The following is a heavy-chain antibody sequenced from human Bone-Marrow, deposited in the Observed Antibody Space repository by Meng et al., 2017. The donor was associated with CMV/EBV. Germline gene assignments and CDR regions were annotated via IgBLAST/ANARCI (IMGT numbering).Heavy chain of an antibody. CDR1: GFTVSSNY. J-gene: IGHJ4*02. Sequence: LSLTCAASGFTVSSNYMSWVRQAPGKGLEWVSVIYSGGSTYYADSVKGRFTISRDNSKNTLYLQMNSLRAEDTAVYYCARGRNSSGYYYWRYYFDYWGQGTLVTVSS. D-gene: IGHD3-22*01. CDR2: IYSGGST. CDR3: ARGRNSSGYYYWRYYFDY. V-gene: IGHV3-53*01.